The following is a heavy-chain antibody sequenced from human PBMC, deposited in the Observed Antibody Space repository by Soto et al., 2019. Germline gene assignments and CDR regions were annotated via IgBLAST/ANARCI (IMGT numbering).Heavy chain of an antibody. Sequence: GGSLRLSCSASGFTFDTYFMHWVRQAPGKGLEYVSAINTNGGSTYYADSVKGRFTISRDNSKNTLYLQMSSLRTEDTAVYYCVKAYRNSWYSLDYWGQGTLVTVSS. J-gene: IGHJ4*02. D-gene: IGHD6-13*01. CDR1: GFTFDTYF. CDR3: VKAYRNSWYSLDY. CDR2: INTNGGST. V-gene: IGHV3-64D*08.